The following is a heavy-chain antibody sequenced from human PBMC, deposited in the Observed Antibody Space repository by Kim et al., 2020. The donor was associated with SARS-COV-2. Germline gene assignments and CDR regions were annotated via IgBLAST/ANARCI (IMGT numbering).Heavy chain of an antibody. CDR3: ARDHYDSSGYTASDAFDI. CDR2: INSGSTYI. J-gene: IGHJ3*02. D-gene: IGHD3-22*01. V-gene: IGHV3-21*01. CDR1: RFIFSSYS. Sequence: GGSLRLSCAASRFIFSSYSMNWVRQAPGTGLEWVSSINSGSTYIYYADSVRGRFTISRDNAKNSLYLQMNSLRAEDTAVYYCARDHYDSSGYTASDAFDIWGQGTIVTVSS.